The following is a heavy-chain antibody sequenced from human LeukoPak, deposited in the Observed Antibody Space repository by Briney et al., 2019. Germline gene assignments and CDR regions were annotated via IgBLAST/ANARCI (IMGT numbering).Heavy chain of an antibody. Sequence: SVKVSCKASGGTFSSYAISWVRQAPGQGLEWMGRIIPIFGIANYAQKSQGRVTITADKSTSTAYMKLSSLRSEDTAVYYCARDSLPRGSYPLTQETPFDYWGQGTLVTVSS. CDR1: GGTFSSYA. V-gene: IGHV1-69*04. J-gene: IGHJ4*02. CDR3: ARDSLPRGSYPLTQETPFDY. D-gene: IGHD1-26*01. CDR2: IIPIFGIA.